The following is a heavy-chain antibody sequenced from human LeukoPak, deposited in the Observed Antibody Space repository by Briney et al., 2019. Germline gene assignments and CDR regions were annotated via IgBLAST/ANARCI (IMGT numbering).Heavy chain of an antibody. D-gene: IGHD6-25*01. J-gene: IGHJ5*01. Sequence: ASVRVSCKASGYIFDRYDINWIRQAPGKGLEWMGWMNPKTGNTGFAQTFQGRVHMTSDTPMTTAYMELSNLKSEDTAVYYCVRARYSSAWFDSWGHGALVIVSS. CDR3: VRARYSSAWFDS. CDR2: MNPKTGNT. CDR1: GYIFDRYD. V-gene: IGHV1-8*01.